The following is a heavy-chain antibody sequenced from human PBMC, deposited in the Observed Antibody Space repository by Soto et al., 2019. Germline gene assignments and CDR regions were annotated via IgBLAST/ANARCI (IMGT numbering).Heavy chain of an antibody. CDR2: INPRGIDT. J-gene: IGHJ3*02. Sequence: GGSLRLSCAASGFTFSNYGMTWVRQAPGKGLEWVSSINPRGIDTKYADSVKGRFTIARDNSKNMMYLQMNNLRAEDTAVYYCAKVLFFYGSGKGAIDIWGPGTMVNV. D-gene: IGHD3-10*01. CDR3: AKVLFFYGSGKGAIDI. CDR1: GFTFSNYG. V-gene: IGHV3-23*01.